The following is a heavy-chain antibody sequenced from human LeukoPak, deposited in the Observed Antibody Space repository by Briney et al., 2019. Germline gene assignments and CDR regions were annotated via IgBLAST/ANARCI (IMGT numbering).Heavy chain of an antibody. J-gene: IGHJ4*02. CDR3: ARASGYGYAAH. Sequence: GGSLRLSWAASGXTFSSYAMSWVRQAPGKGLEWVSSISGNSGRTYYADSVKGRFTISRDDSKNTLYLQMNSLRAEDTAVYYCARASGYGYAAHWGQGTLVTVSS. CDR2: ISGNSGRT. V-gene: IGHV3-23*01. CDR1: GXTFSSYA. D-gene: IGHD5-18*01.